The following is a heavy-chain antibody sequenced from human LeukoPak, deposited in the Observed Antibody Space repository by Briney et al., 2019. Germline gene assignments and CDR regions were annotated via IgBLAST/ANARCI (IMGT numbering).Heavy chain of an antibody. Sequence: GGSLRLSCAASGFTFSSYAMSWVRQAPGKGLEWVSAISGSGGSTYYADSVKGRFTISRDNSKNTLFLQMNSLRAEDTAVYYCARGYAPGLRNPHYDFWGQGTLVTVSS. D-gene: IGHD4-17*01. CDR2: ISGSGGST. CDR1: GFTFSSYA. CDR3: ARGYAPGLRNPHYDF. J-gene: IGHJ4*02. V-gene: IGHV3-23*01.